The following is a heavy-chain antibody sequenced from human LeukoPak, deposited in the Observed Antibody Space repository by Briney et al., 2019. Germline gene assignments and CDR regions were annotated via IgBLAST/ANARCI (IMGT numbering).Heavy chain of an antibody. Sequence: SRTLSLTCVISGDSVSSNSAAWNWIRQSPSSGLEWLGRTYYRSKWYNDYAVSVKSRITINPDTSKNQFFLQLNSVTPGDTAVYYCARETRHFDYWGQGTLVTVSS. V-gene: IGHV6-1*01. CDR1: GDSVSSNSAA. CDR2: TYYRSKWYN. CDR3: ARETRHFDY. J-gene: IGHJ4*02.